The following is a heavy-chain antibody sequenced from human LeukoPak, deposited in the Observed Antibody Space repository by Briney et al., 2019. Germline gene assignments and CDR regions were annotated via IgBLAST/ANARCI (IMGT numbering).Heavy chain of an antibody. CDR3: ARGLYDILTGYYMSFDY. Sequence: SETLSLTCSVSGGSISNFYWSWIRQPPGKGLEWIGEINHSGSTNYNPSLKSRVTISVDTSKNQFSLKLSSVTAADTAVYYCARGLYDILTGYYMSFDYWGQGTLVTVSS. CDR2: INHSGST. CDR1: GGSISNFY. J-gene: IGHJ4*02. V-gene: IGHV4-34*01. D-gene: IGHD3-9*01.